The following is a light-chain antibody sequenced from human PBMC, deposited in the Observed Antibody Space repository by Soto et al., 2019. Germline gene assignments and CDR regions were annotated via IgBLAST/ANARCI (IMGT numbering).Light chain of an antibody. CDR1: SSNIGRNY. J-gene: IGLJ1*01. CDR3: GTWDSILSIFV. CDR2: END. Sequence: QSVLTQPPPVSAAPGQKVTMSCSGGSSNIGRNYVSWHQQVPGTAPKLLIYENDKRPSGVPDRFSGSKSGTSATLGITGLQTGDEADYYCGTWDSILSIFVFGTGTKVTGL. V-gene: IGLV1-51*02.